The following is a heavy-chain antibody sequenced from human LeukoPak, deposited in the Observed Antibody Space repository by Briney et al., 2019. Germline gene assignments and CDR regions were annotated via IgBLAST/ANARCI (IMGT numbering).Heavy chain of an antibody. V-gene: IGHV1-18*01. Sequence: ASVKVSCKASGYTFTSCGISWVRQAPGQGLEWMGWISAYNGNTNYAQKLQGRVTMTTDTSTSTAYMELRSLRSDDTAVYYCARDRVLDYYDSSGYPTMDVWGKGTTVTVSS. CDR1: GYTFTSCG. CDR3: ARDRVLDYYDSSGYPTMDV. D-gene: IGHD3-22*01. J-gene: IGHJ6*03. CDR2: ISAYNGNT.